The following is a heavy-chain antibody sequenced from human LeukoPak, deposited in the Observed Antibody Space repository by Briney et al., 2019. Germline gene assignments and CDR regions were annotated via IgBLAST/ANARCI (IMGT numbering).Heavy chain of an antibody. V-gene: IGHV3-48*03. D-gene: IGHD6-19*01. CDR3: AKDIRSGRYLCAFDI. CDR2: ISSSGSTI. CDR1: GFTFSSYE. J-gene: IGHJ3*02. Sequence: GGSLRLSCAASGFTFSSYEMNWVRQAPGKGLEWVSYISSSGSTIYYADSVKGRFTISRDNSKNTLFLQMNSLRAEDTAVYYCAKDIRSGRYLCAFDIWGQGTRVTVSS.